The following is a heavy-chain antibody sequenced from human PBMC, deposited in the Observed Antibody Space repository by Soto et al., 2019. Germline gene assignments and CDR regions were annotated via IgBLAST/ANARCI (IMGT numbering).Heavy chain of an antibody. CDR1: GYTFTSYG. Sequence: ASVKVSCKASGYTFTSYGISWVRQAPGQGLEWMGWISAYNGNTNYAQKLQGRVTMTKDTSTSTAYMELRSLRSDDTAVYYCARAPLDGICSGGSCYQNNEYFKHWGQGTLVNVS. CDR3: ARAPLDGICSGGSCYQNNEYFKH. D-gene: IGHD2-15*01. J-gene: IGHJ1*01. V-gene: IGHV1-18*04. CDR2: ISAYNGNT.